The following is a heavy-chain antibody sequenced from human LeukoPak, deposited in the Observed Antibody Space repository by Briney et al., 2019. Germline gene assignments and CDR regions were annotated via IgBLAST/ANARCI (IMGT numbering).Heavy chain of an antibody. D-gene: IGHD3-16*01. V-gene: IGHV1-18*04. CDR2: ISAYNCNT. CDR1: GYTSTIYC. CDR3: ARDAPPMITFGGDPAFDY. J-gene: IGHJ4*02. Sequence: SVNVSCKASGYTSTIYCISWVRPPPGQLLEWMGWISAYNCNTNYAQKLQGRVTMTTDTSTRTAYMELRSLRSDDTAVYYCARDAPPMITFGGDPAFDYWGQGTLVTVSS.